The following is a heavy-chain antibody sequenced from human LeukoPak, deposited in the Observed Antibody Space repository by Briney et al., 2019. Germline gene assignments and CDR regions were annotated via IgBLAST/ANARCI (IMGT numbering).Heavy chain of an antibody. Sequence: PGGSLRLSCAASGFTFSSYSMNWVRQAPGKGLVWVSRINSDGSSTSYADSVKGRFTISRDNAKNTLYLQMNSLRAEDTAVYYCARAHSSSWYSLGYYYYYYMDVWGKGTTVTVSS. D-gene: IGHD6-13*01. CDR1: GFTFSSYS. CDR3: ARAHSSSWYSLGYYYYYYMDV. J-gene: IGHJ6*03. CDR2: INSDGSST. V-gene: IGHV3-74*01.